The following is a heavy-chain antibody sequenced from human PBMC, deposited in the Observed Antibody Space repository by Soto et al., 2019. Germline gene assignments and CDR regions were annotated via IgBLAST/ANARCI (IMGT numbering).Heavy chain of an antibody. D-gene: IGHD2-2*01. V-gene: IGHV3-30-3*01. J-gene: IGHJ4*02. CDR3: ARGPSSLTRFAY. CDR1: GFTFSSYA. Sequence: PGGSLRLSCAASGFTFSSYAMHWVRQAPGKGLEWVAVISYDGSNKYYADSVKGRFTISRGNSKNTLYLQMNSLRAGDTAVYYCARGPSSLTRFAYWGQGTLVTVSS. CDR2: ISYDGSNK.